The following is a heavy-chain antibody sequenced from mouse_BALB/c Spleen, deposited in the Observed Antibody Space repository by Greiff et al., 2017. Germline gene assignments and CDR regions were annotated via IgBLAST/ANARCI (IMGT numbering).Heavy chain of an antibody. CDR2: ISDGGSYT. J-gene: IGHJ4*01. CDR3: ARDTYGKDAMDY. V-gene: IGHV5-4*02. Sequence: EVQRVESGGGLVKPGGSLKLSCAASGFTFSDYYMYWVRQTPEKRLEWVATISDGGSYTYYPDSVKGRFTISRDNAKNNLYLQMSSLKSEDTAMYYCARDTYGKDAMDYWGQGTSVTVSS. D-gene: IGHD2-1*01. CDR1: GFTFSDYY.